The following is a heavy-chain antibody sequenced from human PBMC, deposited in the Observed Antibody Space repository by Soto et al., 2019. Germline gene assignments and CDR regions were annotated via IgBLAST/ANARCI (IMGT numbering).Heavy chain of an antibody. V-gene: IGHV1-69*13. CDR3: ARATVTTIYYYYGMDV. D-gene: IGHD4-4*01. CDR2: IIPIFGTA. J-gene: IGHJ6*02. Sequence: SVKVSCKXSGGTFSSYAISWVRQATGQGLEWMGGIIPIFGTANYAQKFQGRVTITADESTSTAYMELSSLRSEDTAVYYCARATVTTIYYYYGMDVWGQGTTVTVSS. CDR1: GGTFSSYA.